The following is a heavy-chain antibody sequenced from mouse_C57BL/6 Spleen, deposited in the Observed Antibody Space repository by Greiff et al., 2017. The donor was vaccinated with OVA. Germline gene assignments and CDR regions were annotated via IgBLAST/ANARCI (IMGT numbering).Heavy chain of an antibody. CDR2: IYPGDGDT. V-gene: IGHV1-82*01. D-gene: IGHD2-4*01. CDR1: GYAFSSSW. CDR3: ARSGDYDYEDWYFDV. Sequence: VKVVESGPELVKPGASVKISCKASGYAFSSSWMNWVKQRPGKGLEWIGRIYPGDGDTNYNGKFKGKATLTADKSSSTAYMQLSSLTSEDSAVYFCARSGDYDYEDWYFDVWGTGTTVTVSS. J-gene: IGHJ1*03.